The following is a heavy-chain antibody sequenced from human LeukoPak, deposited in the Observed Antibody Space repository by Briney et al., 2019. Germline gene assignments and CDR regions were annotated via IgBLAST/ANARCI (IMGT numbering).Heavy chain of an antibody. CDR2: TNPDGSIK. CDR1: GFIFGGYW. Sequence: GGSLRLSCAASGFIFGGYWMSWVRQAPGRGLEWVANTNPDGSIKYYVDSVNGRFTISRDNAKNSLYLQMNSVRAEETAVYYCVSGFLQWRYWGQGTLVTVSS. D-gene: IGHD3-3*01. J-gene: IGHJ4*02. V-gene: IGHV3-7*01. CDR3: VSGFLQWRY.